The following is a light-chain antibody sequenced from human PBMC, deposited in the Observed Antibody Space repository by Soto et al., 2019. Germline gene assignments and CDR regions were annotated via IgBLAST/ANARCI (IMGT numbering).Light chain of an antibody. Sequence: EIVLTQSPGTLSLSPGQRATLSXRASESISRDYLACYQQRLGQAPRLLIYGASSGATGIPDRFRGSGSGTDFTLTISRLEPQDFAIYYCQQHGGVPYPFAQVTKGDIK. CDR2: GAS. V-gene: IGKV3-20*01. CDR3: QQHGGVPYP. CDR1: ESISRDY. J-gene: IGKJ2*01.